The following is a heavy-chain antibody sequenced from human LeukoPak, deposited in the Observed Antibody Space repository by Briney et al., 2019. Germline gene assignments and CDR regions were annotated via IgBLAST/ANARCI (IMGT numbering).Heavy chain of an antibody. Sequence: SETLSLTCTVSGVSISSGGYHWSWIRQHPGKGLEWIGYFYYSGSTYYNPSLKSRVAIKVDRSKNQFSLKLSSVTAADTAVYYCARARYSSGWYLDYWGQGTLVSVPS. CDR3: ARARYSSGWYLDY. CDR1: GVSISSGGYH. J-gene: IGHJ4*02. CDR2: FYYSGST. D-gene: IGHD6-19*01. V-gene: IGHV4-31*03.